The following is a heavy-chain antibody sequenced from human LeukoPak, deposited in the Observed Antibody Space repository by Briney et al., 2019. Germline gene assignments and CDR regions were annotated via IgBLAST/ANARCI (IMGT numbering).Heavy chain of an antibody. CDR1: GFTFSSYS. CDR2: ISSSSSYI. CDR3: ARDLTLNSPLEL. D-gene: IGHD2-21*01. V-gene: IGHV3-21*01. Sequence: GSLRLSCAASGFTFSSYSMNWVRQAPGKGLEWVSSISSSSSYIYHADSVKGRFTISRDNAKNSLYLQMNSLRAEDTAVYYCARDLTLNSPLELWGQGTLVTVSS. J-gene: IGHJ5*02.